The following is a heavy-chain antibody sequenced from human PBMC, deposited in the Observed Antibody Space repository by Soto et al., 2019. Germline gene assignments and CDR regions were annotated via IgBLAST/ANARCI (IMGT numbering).Heavy chain of an antibody. CDR2: ISANNGNT. D-gene: IGHD6-13*01. CDR3: ARVDRVAAAGTLIDY. CDR1: GYTFTGYY. J-gene: IGHJ4*02. V-gene: IGHV1-2*02. Sequence: ASVKVSCKASGYTFTGYYMHWVRQAPGQGLEWMGWISANNGNTNYAQKLQGRVTMTRDTSTSTAYIELSSLRSDDTAVYYCARVDRVAAAGTLIDYWGQGTLVTVSS.